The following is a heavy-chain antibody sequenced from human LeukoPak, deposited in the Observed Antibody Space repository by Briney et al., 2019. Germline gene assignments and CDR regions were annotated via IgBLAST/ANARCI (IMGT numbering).Heavy chain of an antibody. D-gene: IGHD3-10*02. CDR3: AELGITMIGGV. J-gene: IGHJ6*04. V-gene: IGHV3-23*01. Sequence: GGSLRLSCAASGFTFTNYAMSWVRQTPGKGLEWVSATVGSRPDTYHADSVKGRLTVSRDNSRNTLYLQMNSLRAEDTAVYYCAELGITMIGGVWGKGTTVTISS. CDR2: TVGSRPDT. CDR1: GFTFTNYA.